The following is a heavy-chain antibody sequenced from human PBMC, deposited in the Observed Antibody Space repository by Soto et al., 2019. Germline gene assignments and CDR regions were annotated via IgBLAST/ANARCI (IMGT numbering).Heavy chain of an antibody. Sequence: ASAKVSCNASRYTFSGYHMHWVRQAPGQGLEWMGWINVYNGETNIAQKFQGRVAMTRDTSITTAYVELSRLRFDDTAVYFCAREGATRRPSRPAIGWLESWGQGTLVTVSS. CDR2: INVYNGET. CDR1: RYTFSGYH. J-gene: IGHJ5*01. D-gene: IGHD2-2*02. V-gene: IGHV1-2*02. CDR3: AREGATRRPSRPAIGWLES.